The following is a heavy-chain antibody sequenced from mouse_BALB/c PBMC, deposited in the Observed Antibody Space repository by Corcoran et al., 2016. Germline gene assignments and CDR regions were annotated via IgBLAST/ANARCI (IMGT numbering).Heavy chain of an antibody. D-gene: IGHD2-1*01. Sequence: LVKTGATVKLSCKASGYSFTGYNMQRVKHSHGKRLEWIGYISCYNGATSYNQKFTGKTTFTVDTSSSTAYTQFNSLTSEDSAVYYCARKGDGKEYYFDYWGQGTTLTVSS. CDR3: ARKGDGKEYYFDY. V-gene: IGHV1S34*01. CDR1: GYSFTGYN. J-gene: IGHJ2*01. CDR2: ISCYNGAT.